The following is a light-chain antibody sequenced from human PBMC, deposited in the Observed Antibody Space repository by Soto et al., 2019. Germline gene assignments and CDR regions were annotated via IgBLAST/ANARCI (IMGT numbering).Light chain of an antibody. CDR1: SSDVGGYNY. CDR2: DVR. V-gene: IGLV2-11*01. Sequence: QSVLTQPRSVSGSPGQSITISCTETSSDVGGYNYLSWYQQHPGKGPKLIIYDVRKRPSGVPDRFSGSKSGNTASLTISGLQPEDEADYYCQSYDSSLSGSVFGTGTKVTVL. CDR3: QSYDSSLSGSV. J-gene: IGLJ1*01.